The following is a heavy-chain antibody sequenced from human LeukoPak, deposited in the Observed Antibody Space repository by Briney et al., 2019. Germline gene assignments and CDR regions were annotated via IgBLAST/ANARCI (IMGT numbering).Heavy chain of an antibody. V-gene: IGHV3-30-3*01. D-gene: IGHD4-17*01. CDR3: ARDYGDYYFDY. J-gene: IGHJ4*02. CDR2: ISYDGSNK. Sequence: PGGSLRLSCAASGFTFSSYAMHWVRQAPGKGLEWVAVISYDGSNKYYADSVKGRFTISRDNSKNTLYLQMNNLRAEDTAVYYCARDYGDYYFDYWGQGTLVTVSS. CDR1: GFTFSSYA.